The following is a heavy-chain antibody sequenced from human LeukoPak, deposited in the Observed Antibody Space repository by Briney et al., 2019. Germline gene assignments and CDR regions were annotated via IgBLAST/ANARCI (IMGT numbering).Heavy chain of an antibody. Sequence: GGSLRLSCAASGFTFSSYAMHWVRQAPGKGLEWVAVISYDGSNKYYADSVKGRFTISRDNSKNTLYLQMNSLRAEDTAVYYCARGSDYDILTGYYGFDYWGQGTLVTVSS. D-gene: IGHD3-9*01. J-gene: IGHJ4*02. CDR2: ISYDGSNK. V-gene: IGHV3-30*04. CDR1: GFTFSSYA. CDR3: ARGSDYDILTGYYGFDY.